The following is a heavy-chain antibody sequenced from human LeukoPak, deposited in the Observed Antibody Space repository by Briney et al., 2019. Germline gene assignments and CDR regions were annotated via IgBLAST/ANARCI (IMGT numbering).Heavy chain of an antibody. D-gene: IGHD2-2*01. Sequence: GSLRLSCAASGFTFSTYPMSWVRQAPVKGLQWVSAISGGGGSTYYADSVKGRFTISRDNSKSTLYLHMSSLRAEDTAIYYCATRPLMPPRFDYWGQGILVTVSS. CDR3: ATRPLMPPRFDY. CDR1: GFTFSTYP. J-gene: IGHJ4*02. V-gene: IGHV3-23*01. CDR2: ISGGGGST.